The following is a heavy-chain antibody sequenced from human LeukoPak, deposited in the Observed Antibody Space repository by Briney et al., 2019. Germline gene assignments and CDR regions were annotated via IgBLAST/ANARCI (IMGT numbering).Heavy chain of an antibody. J-gene: IGHJ4*02. Sequence: SETLSLTCAVYGGFFSGYYWRWIRQPPGKGLEWIGEINHSGSTNYNPSLKSRVTISVDTSKNQFSLKLSSVTAADTAVYYCARGLHRRSSTSSYFDYWGQGTLVTVSS. CDR1: GGFFSGYY. CDR2: INHSGST. V-gene: IGHV4-34*01. D-gene: IGHD2-2*01. CDR3: ARGLHRRSSTSSYFDY.